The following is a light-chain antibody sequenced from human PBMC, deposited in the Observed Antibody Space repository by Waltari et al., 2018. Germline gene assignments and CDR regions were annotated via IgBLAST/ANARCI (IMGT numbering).Light chain of an antibody. CDR1: QYINNY. CDR3: QQSYSNIPLT. Sequence: DIQMTQSPSSLSASVGDRVTITCRASQYINNYLNWYQQKPGRGPKLLIYAASNLQSGVPSRFSGSGSGTDFTLTISSLQPEDFATYFCQQSYSNIPLTFGGGTKVEVK. J-gene: IGKJ4*01. V-gene: IGKV1-39*01. CDR2: AAS.